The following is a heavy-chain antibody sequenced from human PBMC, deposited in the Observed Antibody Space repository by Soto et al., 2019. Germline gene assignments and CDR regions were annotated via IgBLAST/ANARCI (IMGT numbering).Heavy chain of an antibody. J-gene: IGHJ5*02. Sequence: GALRLSCAASGFTFSSYAMSWVRQTPEKGLEWVSVINTNGAVTYYADSVKGRFTLSRDNSKNTVYLQMNSLRDEDTAVYYCAKGGVSTRNLDPWGQGTLVTVSS. V-gene: IGHV3-23*01. CDR1: GFTFSSYA. CDR2: INTNGAVT. CDR3: AKGGVSTRNLDP.